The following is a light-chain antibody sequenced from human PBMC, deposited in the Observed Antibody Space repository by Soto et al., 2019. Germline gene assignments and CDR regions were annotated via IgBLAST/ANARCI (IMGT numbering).Light chain of an antibody. V-gene: IGKV3-11*01. J-gene: IGKJ5*01. Sequence: EIVLTQSPATLSLSPGDIATLSCRASQSVSSYLAWYQQKPGQAPRLLIYDASNRATGIPARFSGSGSGTDFTRTISSLEPEEFAVYYCQQRSNWPPKITFGQGTRLEI. CDR2: DAS. CDR3: QQRSNWPPKIT. CDR1: QSVSSY.